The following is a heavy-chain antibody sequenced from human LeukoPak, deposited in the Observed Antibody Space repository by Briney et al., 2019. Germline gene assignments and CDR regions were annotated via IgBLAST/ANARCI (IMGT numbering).Heavy chain of an antibody. V-gene: IGHV1-46*01. CDR1: GYTFTSYY. J-gene: IGHJ4*02. CDR2: INPSGGST. Sequence: ASVKVSCKASGYTFTSYYMHWVRQAPGQGLEWMGIINPSGGSTSYAQKLQGRVTMTTDTSTSTAYMELRSLRSDDTAVYYCARVGGYSYGYRGDYWGQGTLVTVSS. D-gene: IGHD5-18*01. CDR3: ARVGGYSYGYRGDY.